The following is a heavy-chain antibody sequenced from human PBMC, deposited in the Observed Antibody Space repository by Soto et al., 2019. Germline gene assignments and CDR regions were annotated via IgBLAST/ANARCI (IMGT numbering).Heavy chain of an antibody. CDR3: ARYTKDYGDSLWYFDL. V-gene: IGHV4-38-2*01. D-gene: IGHD4-17*01. CDR1: GYSISSGYY. J-gene: IGHJ2*01. Sequence: LSLTCAVSGYSISSGYYWGWIRQPPGKGLEWIGSIYHSGSTYYNPSLKSRVTISVDTSKNQFSLKLSSVTAADTAVYYCARYTKDYGDSLWYFDLWGRGTLVTVSS. CDR2: IYHSGST.